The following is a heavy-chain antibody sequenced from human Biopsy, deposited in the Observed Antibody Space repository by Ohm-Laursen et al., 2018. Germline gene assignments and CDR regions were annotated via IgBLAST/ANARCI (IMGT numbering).Heavy chain of an antibody. Sequence: SVTLSFTCTVSGGSSSSYYWSWIRQPPGQGLEWFGYIYYTGTPNYNSSLKSQFTTSVDTSMNHLFLRLTSVTAADTAVYYCARHAPSYSGSYWRYFDLWGRGTLVTVPS. D-gene: IGHD1-26*01. CDR1: GGSSSSYY. J-gene: IGHJ2*01. CDR3: ARHAPSYSGSYWRYFDL. V-gene: IGHV4-59*08. CDR2: IYYTGTP.